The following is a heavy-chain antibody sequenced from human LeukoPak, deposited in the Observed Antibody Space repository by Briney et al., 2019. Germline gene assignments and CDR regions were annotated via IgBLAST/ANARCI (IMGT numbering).Heavy chain of an antibody. J-gene: IGHJ4*02. CDR2: ISYDGSNK. CDR1: GFTFSSYA. Sequence: GGSLRLSCAASGFTFSSYAMHWVRQAPGKGLEWVAVISYDGSNKYYADSVKGRFTISRDNSKNTLYLQMNSLRAEDTAVYYCARVSSRWYPYYFDYWGQGTLVTVSS. V-gene: IGHV3-30-3*01. D-gene: IGHD6-13*01. CDR3: ARVSSRWYPYYFDY.